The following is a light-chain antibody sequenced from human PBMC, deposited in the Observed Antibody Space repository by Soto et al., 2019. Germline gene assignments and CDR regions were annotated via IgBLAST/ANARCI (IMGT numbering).Light chain of an antibody. V-gene: IGLV2-14*01. CDR3: SSYTSSSTQV. J-gene: IGLJ1*01. CDR1: SSDVCGYNY. Sequence: QSVLTQPASVSGSPGQSITISCTGTSSDVCGYNYVSWYQQHPGKAPKLMIYDVINRPSGVSNRFSGSKSGNTASLTSSGLQAEDEADYYCSSYTSSSTQVFGTGTKLTVL. CDR2: DVI.